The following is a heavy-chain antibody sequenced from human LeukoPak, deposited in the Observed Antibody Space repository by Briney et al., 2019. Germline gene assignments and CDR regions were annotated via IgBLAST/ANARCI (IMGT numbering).Heavy chain of an antibody. CDR3: ARVSRNGWLQYFDY. J-gene: IGHJ4*02. Sequence: SETLSLTCAVYGGSFSGYYWSWIRQPPGKGLEGIGEINHSGSTNYNPSLKSRVTISVDTSKNQFSLKLSSVTATDTAVYYCARVSRNGWLQYFDYWGQGTLVTVSS. D-gene: IGHD5-24*01. CDR2: INHSGST. V-gene: IGHV4-34*01. CDR1: GGSFSGYY.